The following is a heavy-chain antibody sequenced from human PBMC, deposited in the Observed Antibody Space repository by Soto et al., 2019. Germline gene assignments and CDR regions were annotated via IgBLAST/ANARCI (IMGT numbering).Heavy chain of an antibody. D-gene: IGHD3-22*01. CDR3: ARDSSGYFSQYAFDI. J-gene: IGHJ3*02. CDR1: GFSFSSYN. Sequence: EVELVESGGGLVQPGGSLRLSCAASGFSFSSYNMNWVRQAPGKGLEWVSYISSSSSTISYADSVKGRFTISRDNAKNSLYLQMNSLRAGDTAVYYCARDSSGYFSQYAFDIWGQGTTVTVSS. V-gene: IGHV3-48*01. CDR2: ISSSSSTI.